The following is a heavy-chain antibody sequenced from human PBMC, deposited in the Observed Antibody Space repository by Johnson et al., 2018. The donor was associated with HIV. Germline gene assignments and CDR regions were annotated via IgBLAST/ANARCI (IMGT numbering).Heavy chain of an antibody. CDR2: ISGSGGST. J-gene: IGHJ3*02. Sequence: MQLVESGGGLVQPGGSMRLSCAASGFTFSSYAMSWVRQAPGKGLEWVSAISGSGGSTYYADSVKGRFTISRDNSKNTLSLQMNSPRVDDTAIYYCARVRAGRENAFDIWGQGTMVTVSS. CDR3: ARVRAGRENAFDI. CDR1: GFTFSSYA. V-gene: IGHV3-23*04. D-gene: IGHD1-26*01.